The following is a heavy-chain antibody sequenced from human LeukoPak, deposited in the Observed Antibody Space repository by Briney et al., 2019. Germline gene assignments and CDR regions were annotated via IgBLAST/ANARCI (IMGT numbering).Heavy chain of an antibody. V-gene: IGHV4-4*02. D-gene: IGHD4-17*01. Sequence: SETLSLTCAASGGSISSSNWWSWVRQPPGKGLEWIGEIYHSGSTNYNPSLKSRVTISVDKSKNQFSLKLSSVTAADTAVYYCARVRLDYYYYYMDVWGKGTTVTVSS. CDR2: IYHSGST. CDR3: ARVRLDYYYYYMDV. CDR1: GGSISSSNW. J-gene: IGHJ6*03.